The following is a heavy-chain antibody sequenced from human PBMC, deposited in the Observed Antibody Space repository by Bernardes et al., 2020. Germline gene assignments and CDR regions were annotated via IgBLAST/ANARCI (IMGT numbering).Heavy chain of an antibody. CDR1: GISFGSYG. V-gene: IGHV3-33*01. CDR2: IWNYGSKK. Sequence: GGSLRLSCAASGISFGSYGMHWVRQPPGKGLEWVAVIWNYGSKKYYTDSVKGRFTVSRDNSKNTLFLQMNSLRVEDTAVYYCARGIAALNSRDAFDIWGQGKMVTVSS. CDR3: ARGIAALNSRDAFDI. D-gene: IGHD6-13*01. J-gene: IGHJ3*02.